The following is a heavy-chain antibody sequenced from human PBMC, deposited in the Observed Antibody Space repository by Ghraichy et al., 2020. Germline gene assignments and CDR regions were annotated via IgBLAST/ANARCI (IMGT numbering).Heavy chain of an antibody. CDR1: GFTFSSYA. D-gene: IGHD3-10*01. J-gene: IGHJ4*02. CDR3: AKAPTPLWFRELFY. Sequence: GESLNISCAASGFTFSSYAMSWVRQAPGKGLEWVSAISGSGGSTYYADSVKGRFTISRDNSKNTLYLQMNSLRAEDTAVYYCAKAPTPLWFRELFYWGQGTLVTVSS. V-gene: IGHV3-23*01. CDR2: ISGSGGST.